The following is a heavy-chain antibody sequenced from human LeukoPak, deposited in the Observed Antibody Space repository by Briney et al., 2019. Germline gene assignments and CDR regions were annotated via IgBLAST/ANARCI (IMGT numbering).Heavy chain of an antibody. Sequence: GGSLRLSCAASGFAFSSYSMSWVRQAPGKGLEWVSAISGSGTSTYHAASVKGRFTISRDNAKNSLYLQMDSLTAEDTAVYYCARDSPGYGAYVSWGQGTLVSVSS. CDR1: GFAFSSYS. CDR3: ARDSPGYGAYVS. CDR2: ISGSGTST. J-gene: IGHJ1*01. D-gene: IGHD5-12*01. V-gene: IGHV3-23*01.